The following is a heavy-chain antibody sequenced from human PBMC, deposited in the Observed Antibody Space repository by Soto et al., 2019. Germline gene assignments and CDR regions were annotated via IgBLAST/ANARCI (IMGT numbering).Heavy chain of an antibody. CDR3: ARDGRMSSRVNLFDP. Sequence: PSETLSLTCTVSGGSISSYYWSWIRQPPGKGLEWIGYIYYSGSTNYNPSLKSRVTISVDTSKNQFSLKLSSVTAADTAVYYCARDGRMSSRVNLFDPWAQGTLVTVSS. D-gene: IGHD2-15*01. J-gene: IGHJ5*02. CDR2: IYYSGST. CDR1: GGSISSYY. V-gene: IGHV4-59*12.